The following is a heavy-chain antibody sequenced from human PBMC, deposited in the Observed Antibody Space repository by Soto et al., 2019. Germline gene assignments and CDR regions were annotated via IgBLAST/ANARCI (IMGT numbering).Heavy chain of an antibody. CDR2: IYYSGST. V-gene: IGHV4-59*01. J-gene: IGHJ5*02. CDR1: GGSISAYY. Sequence: QVQLQESGPGLVKPSETLSLTCTVSGGSISAYYWSWIRQPPGKGLEWIGYIYYSGSTKYNPSLKSRVTMSVDTSKNQFSLKLTSVTAADTAVYYCARARWDTASTFAWFDPWGQGTLVTVSS. CDR3: ARARWDTASTFAWFDP. D-gene: IGHD5-18*01.